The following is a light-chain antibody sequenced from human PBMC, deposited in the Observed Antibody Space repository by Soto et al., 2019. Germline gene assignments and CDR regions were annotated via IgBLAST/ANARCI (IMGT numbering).Light chain of an antibody. CDR3: QQYNSYSWT. CDR2: KAS. J-gene: IGKJ1*01. V-gene: IGKV1-5*03. Sequence: DIHMTHSPSTLSASVGDIVTITCRASQSISSWLAWYQQKPGKAPKLLIYKASSLESGVPSRFSGSGSGTEFTLTISSLQPDDFATYYCQQYNSYSWTFGQGTKVDIK. CDR1: QSISSW.